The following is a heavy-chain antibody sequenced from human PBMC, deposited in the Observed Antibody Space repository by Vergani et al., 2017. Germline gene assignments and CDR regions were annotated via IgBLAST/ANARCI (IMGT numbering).Heavy chain of an antibody. CDR1: GFTFGDYA. D-gene: IGHD3-10*01. J-gene: IGHJ6*02. V-gene: IGHV3-49*04. Sequence: EVQLVESGGGLVQPGRSLRLSCTASGFTFGDYAMSWVRQAPGKGLEWVGFIRSKAYGGTTEYAASVKGRFTISRDDSKSIAYLQMNSLKTEDTAVYYCXRDLGSTMVRGGGYGMDVWGQGTTVTVSS. CDR3: XRDLGSTMVRGGGYGMDV. CDR2: IRSKAYGGTT.